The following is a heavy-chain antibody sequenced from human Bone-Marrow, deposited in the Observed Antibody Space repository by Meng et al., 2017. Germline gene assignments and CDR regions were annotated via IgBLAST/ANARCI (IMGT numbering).Heavy chain of an antibody. Sequence: ETLSLTCAASGFTFSSYAMSWVRQAPGKELEWVSAISGSGGSTYYADSVKGRFTISRDNSKNTLYLQMNSLRAEDTAVYYCAKDPYSSSWYSALSDYWGQGTLVTVSS. CDR3: AKDPYSSSWYSALSDY. V-gene: IGHV3-23*01. J-gene: IGHJ4*02. CDR2: ISGSGGST. CDR1: GFTFSSYA. D-gene: IGHD6-13*01.